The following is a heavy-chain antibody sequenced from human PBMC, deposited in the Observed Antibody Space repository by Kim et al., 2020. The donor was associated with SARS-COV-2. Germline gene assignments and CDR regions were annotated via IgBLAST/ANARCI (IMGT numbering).Heavy chain of an antibody. J-gene: IGHJ4*02. Sequence: NYNPSLKRRVTISVDTSKNQFSLKLSSVTAADTAVYYCARGSSGSYYPDYWGQGTLVTVSS. CDR3: ARGSSGSYYPDY. V-gene: IGHV4-34*01. D-gene: IGHD1-26*01.